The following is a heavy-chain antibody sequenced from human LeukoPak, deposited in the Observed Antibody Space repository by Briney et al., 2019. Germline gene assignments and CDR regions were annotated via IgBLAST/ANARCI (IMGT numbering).Heavy chain of an antibody. D-gene: IGHD1-26*01. CDR1: GFTFSSYA. CDR2: ISYDGSNK. V-gene: IGHV3-30-3*01. CDR3: ARALPRIVGATGGDY. Sequence: PGRSLRLSCAASGFTFSSYAMHWVRQAPGKGLEWVAVISYDGSNKYYADSVKGRFTISRDNSKNTLYLQMNSLRAEDTAVYYCARALPRIVGATGGDYWGQGTLVTVSS. J-gene: IGHJ4*02.